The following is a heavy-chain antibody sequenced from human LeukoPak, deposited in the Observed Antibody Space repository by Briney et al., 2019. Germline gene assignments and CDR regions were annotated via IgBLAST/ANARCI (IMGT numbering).Heavy chain of an antibody. CDR3: AKSTYSGGYYSSVSH. Sequence: GRSLRLSCAASGFTFSSYGMHWVRQAPGKGLEWVAVIWYDGSNKYYADSVKGRFTISRDNSKNTLYLQMNSLRAEDTAVYYCAKSTYSGGYYSSVSHWGQGTLVTVSS. V-gene: IGHV3-33*06. CDR2: IWYDGSNK. J-gene: IGHJ4*02. D-gene: IGHD1-26*01. CDR1: GFTFSSYG.